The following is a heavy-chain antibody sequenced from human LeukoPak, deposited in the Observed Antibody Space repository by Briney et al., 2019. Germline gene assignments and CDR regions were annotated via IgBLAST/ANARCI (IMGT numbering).Heavy chain of an antibody. J-gene: IGHJ3*02. CDR1: GFTFSSYS. CDR3: ARARSSGSGGAFDI. CDR2: ISSSGSTI. D-gene: IGHD3-22*01. Sequence: GGSLRLSCAASGFTFSSYSMNWVRQAPGKGLEWVSYISSSGSTIYYADSVRGRFTISRDNAKNSLYLQMNSLRAGDTAVYYCARARSSGSGGAFDIWGQGIMVTVSS. V-gene: IGHV3-48*04.